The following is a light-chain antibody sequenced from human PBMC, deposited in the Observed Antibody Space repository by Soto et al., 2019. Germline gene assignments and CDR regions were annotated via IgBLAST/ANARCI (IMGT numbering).Light chain of an antibody. Sequence: DIQMTQSPSSLSASIGDRVSFTCQASQDISKFLNWYQHKPGQAPSLLIYDASKSQFGVPSRFSGRGSGTDFTFTISSLQPEDNATYYCQQYENRPYTFGPGTKV. J-gene: IGKJ3*01. V-gene: IGKV1-33*01. CDR3: QQYENRPYT. CDR2: DAS. CDR1: QDISKF.